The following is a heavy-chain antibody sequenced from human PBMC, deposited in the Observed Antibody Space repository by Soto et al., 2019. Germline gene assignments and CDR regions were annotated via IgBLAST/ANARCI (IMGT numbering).Heavy chain of an antibody. Sequence: QLQLQESGSGLVKPSQTLSLTCAVSGGSISSGGYSWSWIRQPPGKGLEWIGYIYHSRSTYYNPSLKGRVTISVDRSKNQFSLKLSSVTAADTAVYYCARDGDYGHYFDYWGQGTLVTVSS. V-gene: IGHV4-30-2*01. CDR3: ARDGDYGHYFDY. CDR1: GGSISSGGYS. J-gene: IGHJ4*02. CDR2: IYHSRST. D-gene: IGHD4-17*01.